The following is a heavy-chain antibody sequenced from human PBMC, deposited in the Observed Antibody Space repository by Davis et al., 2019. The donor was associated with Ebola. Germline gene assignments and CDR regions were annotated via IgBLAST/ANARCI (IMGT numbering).Heavy chain of an antibody. CDR3: GRYSSTWGWIDP. J-gene: IGHJ5*02. Sequence: GGSLRLSCAASGFTFSSYAMSWVRQAPGKGLERVANIKQDGSVVNYVDSVMGRFTISRDNTQKSLYLQMNGLRVEDTAIYYCGRYSSTWGWIDPWGQGTLVTVS. D-gene: IGHD6-13*01. V-gene: IGHV3-7*03. CDR2: IKQDGSVV. CDR1: GFTFSSYA.